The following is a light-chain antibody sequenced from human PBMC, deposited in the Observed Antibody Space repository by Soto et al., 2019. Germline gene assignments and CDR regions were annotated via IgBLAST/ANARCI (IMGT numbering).Light chain of an antibody. CDR1: SSNIANNA. V-gene: IGLV1-36*01. CDR2: YDD. CDR3: AAWHDSLNGWV. J-gene: IGLJ3*02. Sequence: QAVVTQPPSVSEAPRQRVTISCSGSSSNIANNAVNWYQQLPGKAPKLLIYYDDLLPSGVSDRFSGSKSGTSASLAISGLQSEDEADYYCAAWHDSLNGWVFGGGTKVTVL.